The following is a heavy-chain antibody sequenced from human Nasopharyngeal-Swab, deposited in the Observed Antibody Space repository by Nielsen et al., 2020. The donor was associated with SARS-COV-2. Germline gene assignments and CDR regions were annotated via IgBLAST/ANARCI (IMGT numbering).Heavy chain of an antibody. CDR2: VSHSGTA. CDR1: GASFTGIF. D-gene: IGHD1-1*01. CDR3: ARGGQDNALDV. Sequence: ETLSLTCTYKGASFTGIFWNWVRQPPGKGLEWIGEVSHSGTATYNLSLTGRVTISLDTAWSQFSLRLSSLSDADTAVYFCARGGQDNALDVWDQGTKVAVSS. J-gene: IGHJ6*02. V-gene: IGHV4-34*01.